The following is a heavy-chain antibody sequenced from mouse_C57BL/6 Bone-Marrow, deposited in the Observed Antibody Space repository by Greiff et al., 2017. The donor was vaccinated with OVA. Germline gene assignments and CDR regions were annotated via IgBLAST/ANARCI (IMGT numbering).Heavy chain of an antibody. CDR1: GFNIKDDY. V-gene: IGHV14-4*01. CDR2: IDPENGDT. D-gene: IGHD1-1*01. CDR3: TAIYYYGSSSYGFDY. J-gene: IGHJ2*01. Sequence: VQLQQSGAELVRPGASVQLSCTASGFNIKDDYMHWVKQRPEQGLEWIGWIDPENGDTEYASKFQGKATITADTSSNTAYLQLSSLTSEDTAVYYCTAIYYYGSSSYGFDYWGQGTTLTVSS.